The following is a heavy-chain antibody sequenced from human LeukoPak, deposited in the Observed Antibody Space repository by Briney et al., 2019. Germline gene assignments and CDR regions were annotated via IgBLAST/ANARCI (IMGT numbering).Heavy chain of an antibody. CDR1: RYSLTNSY. V-gene: IGHV1-18*01. D-gene: IGHD6-19*01. Sequence: ASVKVPHKASRYSLTNSYISWVRQAPGQGLEWMGWISGFNGNTQYAQKPQGRVTMTTDTSTSTAYMELRSLMSDATAVYYCARDLSAVAGEYYFDYWGQGTLVTVSS. J-gene: IGHJ4*02. CDR3: ARDLSAVAGEYYFDY. CDR2: ISGFNGNT.